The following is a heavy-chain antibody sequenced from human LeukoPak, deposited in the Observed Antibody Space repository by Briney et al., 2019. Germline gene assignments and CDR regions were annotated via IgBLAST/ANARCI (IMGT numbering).Heavy chain of an antibody. J-gene: IGHJ4*02. CDR1: GFTFSAYS. Sequence: GGSLRLSCAASGFTFSAYSMIWVRQTPGKGLECLSYITSSSDSIHYADSVRGRFTVSRDNAKNSLYLQMNSLRDEDTAVYYCARDPGYSRPSSYGYFDHWGQGTLATVSS. CDR3: ARDPGYSRPSSYGYFDH. V-gene: IGHV3-48*02. D-gene: IGHD1-26*01. CDR2: ITSSSDSI.